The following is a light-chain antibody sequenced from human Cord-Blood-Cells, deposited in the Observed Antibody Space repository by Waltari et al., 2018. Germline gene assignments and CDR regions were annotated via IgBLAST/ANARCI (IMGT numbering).Light chain of an antibody. CDR3: SSYTSSSTVV. V-gene: IGLV2-14*01. Sequence: QSALPQPASASGSPGQSITISCTGTSSDVGGYNYVSWYQQHPGKAPKLMMYDVSNRPSGVSNRFSGSKSGNTASLTISGLQAEDEADYYCSSYTSSSTVVFGGGTKLTVL. J-gene: IGLJ2*01. CDR1: SSDVGGYNY. CDR2: DVS.